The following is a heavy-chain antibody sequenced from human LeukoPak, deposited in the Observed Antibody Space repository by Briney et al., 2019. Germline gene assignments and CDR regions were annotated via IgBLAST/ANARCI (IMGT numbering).Heavy chain of an antibody. CDR1: KFTFSTSA. CDR2: ISGSGANT. D-gene: IGHD3-9*01. J-gene: IGHJ4*02. V-gene: IGHV3-23*01. CDR3: AKESQTYYDIMTGYPNYYFDY. Sequence: AGRSLRLSCAASKFTFSTSAMSWVRQAPGKGLEWVSAISGSGANTYYVDSVKGRFTISRDNSKNTLYLEMSSLRSDDTAVYYCAKESQTYYDIMTGYPNYYFDYWGQGTLVTVSS.